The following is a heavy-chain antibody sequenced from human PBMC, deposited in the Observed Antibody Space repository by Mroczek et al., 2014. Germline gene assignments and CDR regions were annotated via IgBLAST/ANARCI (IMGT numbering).Heavy chain of an antibody. CDR2: FXTGGSI. D-gene: IGHD6-19*01. CDR1: GFSVSANY. CDR3: AREVVGGWNRLYYFDY. Sequence: EVQLVETGGGLVQPGGSLRLSCAISGFSVSANYMTWVRQAPGKGLEWVSIFXTGGSIYYAGSVKGRFTISRDSLKNTLDLQMNSLRAEDTAIYYCAREVVGGWNRLYYFDYWGQGTLVTVSS. V-gene: IGHV3-66*02. J-gene: IGHJ4*02.